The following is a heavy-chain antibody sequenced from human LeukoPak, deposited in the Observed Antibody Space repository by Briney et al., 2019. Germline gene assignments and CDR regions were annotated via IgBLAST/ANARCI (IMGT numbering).Heavy chain of an antibody. V-gene: IGHV3-33*01. Sequence: GGSLRLSCAASGFTFSSYGMHWVRQAPGKGLEWVAVIWYDGSNKYYADSVKGRFTISRDNSKNTLYLQMNSLRAEDTAVYYCAGGRGGSCPDYWGQGTLVTVSS. J-gene: IGHJ4*02. CDR2: IWYDGSNK. D-gene: IGHD2-15*01. CDR1: GFTFSSYG. CDR3: AGGRGGSCPDY.